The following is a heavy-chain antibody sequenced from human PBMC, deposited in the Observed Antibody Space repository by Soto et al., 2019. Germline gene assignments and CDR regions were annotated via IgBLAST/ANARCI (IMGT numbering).Heavy chain of an antibody. CDR2: IKQDGREK. J-gene: IGHJ4*02. CDR1: EFPFSTYW. CDR3: ATGGRTFDY. Sequence: PGGSLRLSCAASEFPFSTYWMSWVRQAPGKGLEWVANIKQDGREKYYVDSVKGRFTISRDNAKNSLYVQMNSLRAEDTAVYYCATGGRTFDYWGQGTLVTVSS. V-gene: IGHV3-7*01.